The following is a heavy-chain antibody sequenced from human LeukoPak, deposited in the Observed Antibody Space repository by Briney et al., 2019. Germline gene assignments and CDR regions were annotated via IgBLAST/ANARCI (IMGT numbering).Heavy chain of an antibody. CDR1: GFTFRNYV. D-gene: IGHD3-10*01. Sequence: GGSLRLSCAASGFTFRNYVIHWVRQAPGKGLEWVAVTSSDLNVKLYADSVKGRFTISRDNSRSTLYLQMNSLRPEDTAIYYCAREGYYGSGSPLSLYFDYWGQGTLVTVSS. CDR2: TSSDLNVK. V-gene: IGHV3-30-3*01. CDR3: AREGYYGSGSPLSLYFDY. J-gene: IGHJ4*02.